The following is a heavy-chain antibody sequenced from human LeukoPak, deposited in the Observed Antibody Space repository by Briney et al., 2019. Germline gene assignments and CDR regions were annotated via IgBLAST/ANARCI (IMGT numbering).Heavy chain of an antibody. Sequence: PGGSLRLSCAASGFTFSSYEMNWVRQAPGKGLEWVSYISSSGSTIYYADSVKGRFTISRDNAKNSLYLQMNSLRAEDTAVYYWTRGGDDYGDYVDYWGQGTLVTVSS. CDR2: ISSSGSTI. CDR1: GFTFSSYE. CDR3: TRGGDDYGDYVDY. J-gene: IGHJ4*02. D-gene: IGHD4-17*01. V-gene: IGHV3-48*03.